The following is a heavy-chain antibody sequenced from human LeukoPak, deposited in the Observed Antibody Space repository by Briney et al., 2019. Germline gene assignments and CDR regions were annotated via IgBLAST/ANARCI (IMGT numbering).Heavy chain of an antibody. CDR2: ISYDGSNK. D-gene: IGHD2-21*01. Sequence: GGSLRLSCAASGFTFSSYWMSWVRQAPGKGLEWVAVISYDGSNKYYADSVKGRFTISRDNSKNTLYLQMNSLRAEDTAVYYCARAGLVVIGTEYYYYGMDVWGQGTTVTVSS. CDR1: GFTFSSYW. CDR3: ARAGLVVIGTEYYYYGMDV. J-gene: IGHJ6*02. V-gene: IGHV3-30-3*01.